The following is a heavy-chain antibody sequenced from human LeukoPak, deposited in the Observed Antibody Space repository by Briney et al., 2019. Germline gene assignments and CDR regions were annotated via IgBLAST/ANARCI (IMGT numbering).Heavy chain of an antibody. CDR3: TRDPGHCSGGSCYADP. Sequence: GGSLRLSCTASGFTFGDYAMSWFRQAPGKGLEWVGFIRSKAYGGTTEYAASVKGRFSITRDDSKSIAYLQMNSLKTEDTARYFRTRDPGHCSGGSCYADPWGQGTLVTVSS. V-gene: IGHV3-49*03. D-gene: IGHD2-15*01. CDR1: GFTFGDYA. CDR2: IRSKAYGGTT. J-gene: IGHJ5*02.